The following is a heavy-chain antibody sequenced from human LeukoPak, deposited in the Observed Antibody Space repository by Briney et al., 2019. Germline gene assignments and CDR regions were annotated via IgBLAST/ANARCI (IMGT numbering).Heavy chain of an antibody. V-gene: IGHV1-8*03. CDR3: ARGRGPPIRVRGHSYMDV. D-gene: IGHD3-10*01. J-gene: IGHJ6*03. Sequence: ASVKVSCKASGYTFTSYDINWVRQATAPGPERMGGVNPNSGNTGYAQKFQGRVTITRNTSISTAYMELSSLRSADTAVYYCARGRGPPIRVRGHSYMDVWGKGTTVTVSS. CDR2: VNPNSGNT. CDR1: GYTFTSYD.